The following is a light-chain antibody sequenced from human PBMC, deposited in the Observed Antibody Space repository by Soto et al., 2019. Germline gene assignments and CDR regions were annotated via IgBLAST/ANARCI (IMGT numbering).Light chain of an antibody. V-gene: IGKV1-6*01. CDR1: QGIRND. J-gene: IGKJ4*01. CDR3: LQDYNYPLT. Sequence: AIQMTQSPSSLSASVGDRVTITCRASQGIRNDLGWYQQKPGKAPKLLIYAASSLQSGVPSRFSGSGSGTDFNLTISNLQPEDFATYYCLQDYNYPLTFGGGTKVDIK. CDR2: AAS.